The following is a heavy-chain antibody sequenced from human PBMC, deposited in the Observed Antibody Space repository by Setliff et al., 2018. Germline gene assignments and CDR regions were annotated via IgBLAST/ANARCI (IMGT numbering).Heavy chain of an antibody. Sequence: ASVKVSCKASGYSFTGYYMHWVRQAPGQGLEWMGIIHTGGGSASYAQKFQGRVAMTSDTSTSTVYVEVNSVRSDDTAIYYCARGGMAAAGRKGVFEYWGQGTQVTVSS. CDR2: IHTGGGSA. D-gene: IGHD6-13*01. V-gene: IGHV1-46*01. CDR1: GYSFTGYY. J-gene: IGHJ4*02. CDR3: ARGGMAAAGRKGVFEY.